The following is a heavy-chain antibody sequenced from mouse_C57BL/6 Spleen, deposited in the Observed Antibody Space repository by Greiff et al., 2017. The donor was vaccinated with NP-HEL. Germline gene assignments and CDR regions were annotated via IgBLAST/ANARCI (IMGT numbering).Heavy chain of an antibody. Sequence: QVQLKQSGPGLVQPSQSLSITCTVSGFSLTSYGVHWVRQSPGKGLEWLGVIWRGGSTDYNVAFMSRLSITKDNSKSQVFFKMNSLQADDTAIYYCATHYYGNWADYWGQGTSVTVSS. J-gene: IGHJ4*01. CDR2: IWRGGST. V-gene: IGHV2-5*01. CDR3: ATHYYGNWADY. CDR1: GFSLTSYG. D-gene: IGHD2-1*01.